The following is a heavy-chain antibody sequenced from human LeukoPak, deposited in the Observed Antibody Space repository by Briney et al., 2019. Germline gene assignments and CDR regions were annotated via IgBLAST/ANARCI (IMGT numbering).Heavy chain of an antibody. CDR3: VRAYSSGWYQGAFDI. Sequence: SETLSLTCTVSGGSISSSSYYWGWIRQPPGKGLEWIGSIYYSGSTYYNPSLKSRVTISVDTSKNQFSLKLSSVTAADTAVYYCVRAYSSGWYQGAFDIWGQGTMVTVSS. D-gene: IGHD6-19*01. J-gene: IGHJ3*02. CDR1: GGSISSSSYY. V-gene: IGHV4-39*07. CDR2: IYYSGST.